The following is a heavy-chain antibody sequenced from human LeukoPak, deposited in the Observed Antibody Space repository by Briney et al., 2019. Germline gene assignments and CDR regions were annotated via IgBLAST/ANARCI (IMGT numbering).Heavy chain of an antibody. Sequence: KPSETLSLTCTVSGGSISSYYWSWIRQPAGKGLEWIGRIYTSGSTNYNPSLKSRVTMSVDTSKNQFSLKLSSVTAADTAVYYCARDGSYCSSTNCYHFDYWGQGTLVTVSS. V-gene: IGHV4-4*07. CDR3: ARDGSYCSSTNCYHFDY. CDR1: GGSISSYY. D-gene: IGHD2-2*01. CDR2: IYTSGST. J-gene: IGHJ4*02.